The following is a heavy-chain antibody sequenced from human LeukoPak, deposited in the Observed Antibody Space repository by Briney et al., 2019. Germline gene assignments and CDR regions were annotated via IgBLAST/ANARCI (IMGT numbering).Heavy chain of an antibody. CDR1: GFTFSSYA. CDR3: ARNQGSGSYRRNYFDY. CDR2: ISYDGSNK. V-gene: IGHV3-30*04. Sequence: PGGSLRLSCAASGFTFSSYAMHWVRQAPSKGLEWVAVISYDGSNKYYADSVKGRFTISRDNSKNTLYLQMNSLRAEDTAVYYCARNQGSGSYRRNYFDYWGQGTLVTVSS. D-gene: IGHD1-26*01. J-gene: IGHJ4*02.